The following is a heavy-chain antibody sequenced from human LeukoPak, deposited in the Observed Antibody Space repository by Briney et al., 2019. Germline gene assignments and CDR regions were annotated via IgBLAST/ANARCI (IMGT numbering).Heavy chain of an antibody. D-gene: IGHD3-16*01. CDR2: ISSSSSYI. CDR3: ARDRGDGAFDI. Sequence: GGSLRLSCAASGFTFSSYAMSWVRQAPGKGLEWVSSISSSSSYIYYADSVKGRFTISRDNAKNSLYLQMNSLRAEDTAVYYCARDRGDGAFDIWGQGTMVTVSS. J-gene: IGHJ3*02. CDR1: GFTFSSYA. V-gene: IGHV3-21*01.